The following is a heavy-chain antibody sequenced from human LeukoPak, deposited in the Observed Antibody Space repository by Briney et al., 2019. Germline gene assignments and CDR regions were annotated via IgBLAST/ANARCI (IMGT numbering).Heavy chain of an antibody. Sequence: GSLRLSCAASGFTFSSYSMNWVRQAPGKGLEWVSSISSSSSYIYYADSVKGRFTISRNNAKNSLYLQMNSLRAEDTAVYYCARNGAAYDIDYWGRGTLVTVSS. J-gene: IGHJ4*02. D-gene: IGHD3-9*01. CDR3: ARNGAAYDIDY. CDR1: GFTFSSYS. CDR2: ISSSSSYI. V-gene: IGHV3-21*01.